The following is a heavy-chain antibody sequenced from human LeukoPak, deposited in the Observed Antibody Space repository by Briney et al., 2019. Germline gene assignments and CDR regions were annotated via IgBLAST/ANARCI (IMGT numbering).Heavy chain of an antibody. CDR2: IRYDGSNK. Sequence: GGSLRLSCAASGFTFSSYGMHWVRQAPGKGLEWVAFIRYDGSNKYYADSVKGRFTISRDNSKNTLYLQMNSLRAEDTAVYYCAKAVDILTGYYAYYMDVWGKGTTVTVSS. CDR3: AKAVDILTGYYAYYMDV. CDR1: GFTFSSYG. V-gene: IGHV3-30*02. J-gene: IGHJ6*03. D-gene: IGHD3-9*01.